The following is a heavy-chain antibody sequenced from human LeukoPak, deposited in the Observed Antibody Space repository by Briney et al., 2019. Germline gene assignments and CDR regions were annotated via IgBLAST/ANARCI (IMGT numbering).Heavy chain of an antibody. V-gene: IGHV3-30*02. Sequence: GGSLRLSCVASGFTFSSHGMHWVRQAPGKGLEWVAFIRYDGSNKYYADSVKGRFTISRDNSKNTLYLQMNSLRAEDTAVYYCAREHGTSTGLDYWGQGTLVTVSS. D-gene: IGHD2-8*02. CDR2: IRYDGSNK. CDR3: AREHGTSTGLDY. J-gene: IGHJ4*02. CDR1: GFTFSSHG.